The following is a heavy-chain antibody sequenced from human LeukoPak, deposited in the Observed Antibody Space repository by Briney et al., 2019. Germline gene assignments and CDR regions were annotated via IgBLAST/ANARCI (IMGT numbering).Heavy chain of an antibody. D-gene: IGHD5-18*01. V-gene: IGHV3-23*01. CDR1: GFTANSYG. Sequence: PGGSLRLSCAASGFTANSYGMSWVRQAAGKGLEWLSVVSGSGINTYYPESVKGRFTISRDNSRNTLYLQMNSLRAEDTAVYYCAKAQATNIYGPGYWGQGTLVTVSS. J-gene: IGHJ4*02. CDR2: VSGSGINT. CDR3: AKAQATNIYGPGY.